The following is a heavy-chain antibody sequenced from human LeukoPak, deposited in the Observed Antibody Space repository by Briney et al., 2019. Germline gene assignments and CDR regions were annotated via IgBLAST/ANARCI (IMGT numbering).Heavy chain of an antibody. D-gene: IGHD3-22*01. J-gene: IGHJ1*01. CDR2: IKTDGSEK. Sequence: GGSLRLSCAASGFTFNTYAMIWVRQAPGKGLQWVANIKTDGSEKYYVDSVKGRFTISRDNAKNSLYLQMNSLRAEDTAVYYCATYSSLNRREFQYWGQGTLLTVSS. V-gene: IGHV3-7*01. CDR3: ATYSSLNRREFQY. CDR1: GFTFNTYA.